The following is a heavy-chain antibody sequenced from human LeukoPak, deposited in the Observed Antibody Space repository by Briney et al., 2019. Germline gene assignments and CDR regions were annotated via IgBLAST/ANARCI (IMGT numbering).Heavy chain of an antibody. Sequence: GASVKVSCKASGYTFTGYYMHWVRQAPGQGLEWMGWINPKSGGTNYAQKFQGRITMTRDTSISTAYMELGRLRSDDTAIYYCVRDDNTPGGSYKYFYMYVWGKGTTLTVSS. D-gene: IGHD3-16*01. J-gene: IGHJ6*03. CDR2: INPKSGGT. CDR3: VRDDNTPGGSYKYFYMYV. V-gene: IGHV1-2*02. CDR1: GYTFTGYY.